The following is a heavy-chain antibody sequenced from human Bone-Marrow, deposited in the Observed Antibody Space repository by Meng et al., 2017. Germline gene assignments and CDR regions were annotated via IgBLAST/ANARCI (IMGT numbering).Heavy chain of an antibody. V-gene: IGHV4-39*01. J-gene: IGHJ5*02. CDR2: IFYSGST. CDR3: ARHFESPSFET. CDR1: GGSISGSSSYY. D-gene: IGHD3-9*01. Sequence: QVQLQESGPGLVKPSQTLSLTCTVSGGSISGSSSYYWAWVRQPPGKGLEWVGSIFYSGSTYYNRSLKGRVTISADTSKNQFSLKLSSVTAADTAVFYCARHFESPSFETWGQGILVTVSS.